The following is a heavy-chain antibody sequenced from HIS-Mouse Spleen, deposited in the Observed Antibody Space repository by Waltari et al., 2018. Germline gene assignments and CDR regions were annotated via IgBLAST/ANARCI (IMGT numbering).Heavy chain of an antibody. CDR3: ARGTGTDAFDI. V-gene: IGHV1-2*02. CDR1: GYTFTGYY. CDR2: INPHSGGT. Sequence: QVQLVQSGAEVKTPGASVKVSCKASGYTFTGYYMHWVRQAPGQGLEWMGWINPHSGGTNYAQKFQGRVTMTRDKSISTAYMELSRLRSDDTAVYYCARGTGTDAFDIWGQGTMVTVSS. J-gene: IGHJ3*02. D-gene: IGHD1-1*01.